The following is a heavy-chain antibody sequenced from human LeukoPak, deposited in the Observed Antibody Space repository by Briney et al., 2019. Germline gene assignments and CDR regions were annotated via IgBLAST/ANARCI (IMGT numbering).Heavy chain of an antibody. CDR3: ARGDIVATIRYYYYGMDV. CDR2: ISAYNGNT. CDR1: GYTFTSYG. V-gene: IGHV1-18*01. Sequence: RASVKVSCKASGYTFTSYGISWVRQAPGQGLERMGWISAYNGNTNYAQKFQGRVTMTTDTSTSTAYMELGSLRSDDAAVYYCARGDIVATIRYYYYGMDVWGQGTTVTVSS. D-gene: IGHD5-12*01. J-gene: IGHJ6*02.